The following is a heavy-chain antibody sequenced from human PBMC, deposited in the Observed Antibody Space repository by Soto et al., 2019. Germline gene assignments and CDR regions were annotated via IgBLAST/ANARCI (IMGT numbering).Heavy chain of an antibody. Sequence: QVKLVQSGAEVKKPGASVKVSCKASGYTFTGYAILWVRQAPGQRLEWMGWINAGNGNTKYSQKFQGRVTITRDTSASTAYMELSSLRSEDTAVYYWARAQNLEMATPWGQGTLVTVSS. CDR3: ARAQNLEMATP. CDR1: GYTFTGYA. J-gene: IGHJ4*02. D-gene: IGHD5-12*01. CDR2: INAGNGNT. V-gene: IGHV1-3*01.